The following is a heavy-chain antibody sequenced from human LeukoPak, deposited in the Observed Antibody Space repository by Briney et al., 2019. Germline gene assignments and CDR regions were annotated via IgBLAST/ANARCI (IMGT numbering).Heavy chain of an antibody. CDR1: RFTFSSFA. Sequence: GRSLRLFCESWRFTFSSFATIWVRQARGKGLEWVSAFSGSGGSTYYADSVKRRFTISRDNSKNTLYLQMNSLRAEDTAVYYCAKKDSRELLRYCFYMDVWGKGTPVTVSS. J-gene: IGHJ6*03. CDR2: FSGSGGST. V-gene: IGHV3-23*01. D-gene: IGHD1-7*01. CDR3: AKKDSRELLRYCFYMDV.